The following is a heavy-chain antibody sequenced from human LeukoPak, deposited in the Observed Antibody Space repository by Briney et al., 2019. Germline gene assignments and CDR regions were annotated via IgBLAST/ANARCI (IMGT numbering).Heavy chain of an antibody. CDR2: INSDGSST. J-gene: IGHJ3*02. CDR1: GFTFSSYW. CDR3: ARDGADSSSWYLGAFDI. V-gene: IGHV3-74*01. Sequence: PGGSLRLSCAASGFTFSSYWMHWVRQAPGKGLVWVSRINSDGSSTSYADSVKGRFTISRDSAKNTLYLQMNSLRAEDTAVYYCARDGADSSSWYLGAFDIWGQGTMVTVSS. D-gene: IGHD6-13*01.